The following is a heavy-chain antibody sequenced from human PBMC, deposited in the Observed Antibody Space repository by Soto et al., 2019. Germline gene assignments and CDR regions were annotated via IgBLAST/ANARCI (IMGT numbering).Heavy chain of an antibody. CDR3: ARPYIVPTYYYCGMDV. D-gene: IGHD5-12*01. V-gene: IGHV1-8*01. CDR1: GYPFPSYD. Sequence: QVQLVQSGAEVKKPGASVKVSCKASGYPFPSYDINWVRQATGQGLEWMGWMNPNSGNTGYAQKFQGRVTRTRNTSIRTAYMELSSLRSEDTAVYYCARPYIVPTYYYCGMDVWGQGTTVTVSS. CDR2: MNPNSGNT. J-gene: IGHJ6*02.